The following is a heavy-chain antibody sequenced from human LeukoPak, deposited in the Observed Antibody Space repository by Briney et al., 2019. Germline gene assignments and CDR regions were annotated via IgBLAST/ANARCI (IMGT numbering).Heavy chain of an antibody. CDR1: GGTFSSYA. CDR3: ASPLSGDYFDY. Sequence: SVKVSCKASGGTFSSYAISWVRQAPGQGLEWMGRIIPILGIANYAQKFQGRVTITADKSTSTAYMELSSLRSEDTAVYYCASPLSGDYFDYRGQGTLVTVSS. D-gene: IGHD1-26*01. CDR2: IIPILGIA. J-gene: IGHJ4*02. V-gene: IGHV1-69*04.